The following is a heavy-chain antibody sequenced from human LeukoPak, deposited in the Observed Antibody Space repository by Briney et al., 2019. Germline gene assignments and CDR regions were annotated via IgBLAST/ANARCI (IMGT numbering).Heavy chain of an antibody. CDR3: ARFKDFGWLLPGNAFDI. D-gene: IGHD3-22*01. CDR2: INPNSGGT. V-gene: IGHV1-2*02. CDR1: GYTFTGYY. Sequence: ASVKVSCKASGYTFTGYYMHWVRQAPGQGLEWMGWINPNSGGTNYAQKLQGRVTMTTDTSTSTAYMELRSLRSDDTAVYYCARFKDFGWLLPGNAFDIWGQGTMVTVSS. J-gene: IGHJ3*02.